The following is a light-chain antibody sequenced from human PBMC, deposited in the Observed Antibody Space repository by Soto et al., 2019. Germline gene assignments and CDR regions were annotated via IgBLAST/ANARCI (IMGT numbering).Light chain of an antibody. J-gene: IGKJ4*01. V-gene: IGKV1-33*01. Sequence: DIQMTQSPSSLSASVGDRVTITCQASLDINNYLNWYQQKPGKAPKLLIYDASNLETGVPSRFSGSGSGTDFTLTIGRLQVEDIATYYCQQYDNLPLTFGGGTKVEI. CDR1: LDINNY. CDR2: DAS. CDR3: QQYDNLPLT.